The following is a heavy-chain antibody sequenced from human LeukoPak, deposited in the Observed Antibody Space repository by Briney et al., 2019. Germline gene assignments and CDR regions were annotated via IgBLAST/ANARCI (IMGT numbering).Heavy chain of an antibody. CDR3: ARDGYSSGFYRD. V-gene: IGHV4-4*07. CDR2: IYTSGST. J-gene: IGHJ4*02. D-gene: IGHD3-22*01. CDR1: GGSISSYY. Sequence: SETLSLTCTVSGGSISSYYWSWIRQPAAKGLEWIGRIYTSGSTNYNPSLKSRVTMSVDTSKNQFSLKLSSVTAADTAVYYCARDGYSSGFYRDWGQGTLVTVSS.